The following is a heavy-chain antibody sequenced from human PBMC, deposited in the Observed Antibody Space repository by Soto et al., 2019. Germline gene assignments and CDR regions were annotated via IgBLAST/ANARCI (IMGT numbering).Heavy chain of an antibody. CDR2: IKQDGSEK. Sequence: GGSLRLSCAVSGFTFRDYWMSWVRQAPGKGLEWVANIKQDGSEKYYADSVKGRFTISRDNAKTSLYLQMNSLRAEDTAVYYCAREPGVSSGWYVDYWGQGTLVTVSS. CDR1: GFTFRDYW. D-gene: IGHD6-19*01. CDR3: AREPGVSSGWYVDY. V-gene: IGHV3-7*01. J-gene: IGHJ4*02.